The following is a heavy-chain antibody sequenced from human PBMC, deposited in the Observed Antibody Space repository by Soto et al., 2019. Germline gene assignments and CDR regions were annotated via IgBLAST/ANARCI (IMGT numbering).Heavy chain of an antibody. J-gene: IGHJ4*02. CDR3: ARENGVAVATILYYFDY. D-gene: IGHD5-12*01. Sequence: ASEKVSCKAPGGTFKNNGISWVRQAPGQGLEWMGGITPVFGTTNYAQKFQGRLTITADDFTSTVYMELSRLRYEDTAVYYCARENGVAVATILYYFDYWGPGTLVTVS. V-gene: IGHV1-69*13. CDR1: GGTFKNNG. CDR2: ITPVFGTT.